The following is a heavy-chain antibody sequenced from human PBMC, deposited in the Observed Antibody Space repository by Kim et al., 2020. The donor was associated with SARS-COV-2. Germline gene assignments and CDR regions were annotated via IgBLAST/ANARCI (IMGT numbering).Heavy chain of an antibody. D-gene: IGHD6-13*01. J-gene: IGHJ1*01. CDR3: ARDLIAAAHYFQH. Sequence: ADSVKGRFTISRDNAKNSLYLQMNSLRAEDTAVYSCARDLIAAAHYFQHWGQGTLVTVSS. V-gene: IGHV3-11*01.